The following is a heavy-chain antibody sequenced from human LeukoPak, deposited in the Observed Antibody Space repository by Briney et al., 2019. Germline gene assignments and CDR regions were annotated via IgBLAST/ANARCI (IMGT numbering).Heavy chain of an antibody. CDR3: ARGEAAALDY. V-gene: IGHV3-30-3*01. Sequence: GGSLRLSCAASGFTFSSYAMHWVRQAPGKGLEWVAVIPYDGSNKYYADSVKGRFTISRDNSKNTLYLQMNSLRAEDTAVYYCARGEAAALDYWGQGTLVTVSS. D-gene: IGHD6-13*01. CDR1: GFTFSSYA. CDR2: IPYDGSNK. J-gene: IGHJ4*02.